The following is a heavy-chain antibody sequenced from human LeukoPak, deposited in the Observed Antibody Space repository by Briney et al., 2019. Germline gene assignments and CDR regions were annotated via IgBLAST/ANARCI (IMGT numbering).Heavy chain of an antibody. CDR2: IIPIFGTA. D-gene: IGHD6-19*01. V-gene: IGHV1-69*05. J-gene: IGHJ4*02. CDR3: AIGGYSSGWPGYYFDY. CDR1: GGTCSSYA. Sequence: GASVKVSCKASGGTCSSYAISWVRQAPGQGLEWMGGIIPIFGTAKYAQKFQGRVTITTDESTSTAYMELSSLRSEDTAVYYCAIGGYSSGWPGYYFDYWGQGTLVTVSS.